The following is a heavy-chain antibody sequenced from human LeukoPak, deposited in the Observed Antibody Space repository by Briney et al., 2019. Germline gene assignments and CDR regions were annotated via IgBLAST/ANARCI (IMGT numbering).Heavy chain of an antibody. Sequence: GGSLRLSCAASGFTFSSYEMNWVRQAPGKGLEWVSYISSSGSTICYADSVRGRFTLSRDNAKNSLYLQMNSLRVDDTAIYYCAREVAVTGTPSLDNWGQGTLVTVSS. CDR1: GFTFSSYE. J-gene: IGHJ4*02. D-gene: IGHD6-19*01. V-gene: IGHV3-48*03. CDR3: AREVAVTGTPSLDN. CDR2: ISSSGSTI.